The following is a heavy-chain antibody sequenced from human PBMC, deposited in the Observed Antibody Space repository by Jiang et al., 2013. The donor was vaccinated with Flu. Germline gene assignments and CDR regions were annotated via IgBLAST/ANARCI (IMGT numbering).Heavy chain of an antibody. J-gene: IGHJ4*02. CDR1: GDTVSNNTAA. CDR2: TYYRSKWNN. CDR3: ARIRNNGYKYFEY. D-gene: IGHD2-8*01. Sequence: QTLSLTCVISGDTVSNNTAAWNWIRQSPSRGLEWLGRTYYRSKWNNDYAVSVKSRLTIHPDTSKNQFSLQLNSVTPEDTAVYYCARIRNNGYKYFEYWGQGTLVTVSS. V-gene: IGHV6-1*01.